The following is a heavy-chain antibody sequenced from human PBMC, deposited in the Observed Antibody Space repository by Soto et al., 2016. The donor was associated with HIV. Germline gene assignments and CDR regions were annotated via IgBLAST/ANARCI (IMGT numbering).Heavy chain of an antibody. V-gene: IGHV3-43*02. CDR3: AKGPILTGYREYFQH. Sequence: EVQLVESGGGVVQPGGSLRLSCAASGFTFDDYAMHWVRQAPGKGLEWVSLISGDGGSTYYADSVKGRFTISRDNSKNSLYLQMNSLRTEDTALYYCAKGPILTGYREYFQHWGQGTLVTVSS. CDR1: GFTFDDYA. D-gene: IGHD3-9*01. J-gene: IGHJ1*01. CDR2: ISGDGGST.